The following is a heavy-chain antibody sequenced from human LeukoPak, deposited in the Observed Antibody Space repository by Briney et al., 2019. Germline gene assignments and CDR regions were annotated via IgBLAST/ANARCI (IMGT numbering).Heavy chain of an antibody. CDR3: ARGGGLDV. CDR1: GFTFDDYG. Sequence: GGSLRLSCAASGFTFDDYGMSWVRQAPGKGLEWVSGINWNGASTGYADSVKGRFTISRDNAKNSLYLQMSNLRAEDTAVYFCARGGGLDVWGQGATVTVSS. D-gene: IGHD3-16*01. V-gene: IGHV3-20*04. CDR2: INWNGAST. J-gene: IGHJ6*02.